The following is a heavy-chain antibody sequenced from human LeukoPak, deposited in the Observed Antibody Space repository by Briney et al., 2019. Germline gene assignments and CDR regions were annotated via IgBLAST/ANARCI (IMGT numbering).Heavy chain of an antibody. Sequence: ASVKVSCKVSGYSLTELPMHWVRQAPGKGLEWMGGFDPEDGETIYAQKFQGRVTMTEDTSTDTAYMELRSLRSEDTAVYYCATHGPTGYYDDYWGQGTLVTVSS. CDR2: FDPEDGET. CDR1: GYSLTELP. J-gene: IGHJ4*02. V-gene: IGHV1-24*01. CDR3: ATHGPTGYYDDY. D-gene: IGHD3-22*01.